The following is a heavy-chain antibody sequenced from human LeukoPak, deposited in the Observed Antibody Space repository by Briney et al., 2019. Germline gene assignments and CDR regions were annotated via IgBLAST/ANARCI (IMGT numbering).Heavy chain of an antibody. CDR2: ISYDGSNK. V-gene: IGHV3-30*18. CDR1: GFTFSSYG. J-gene: IGHJ3*02. Sequence: HPGGSLRLSCAASGFTFSSYGMHWVRQAPGKGLEWVAVISYDGSNKYYPDSVKGRFTISRDNSKNTLYLQMNSLRAEDTAVYYCAKVSGAYTIHDAFDIWGQGTMVTVSS. CDR3: AKVSGAYTIHDAFDI. D-gene: IGHD2-21*01.